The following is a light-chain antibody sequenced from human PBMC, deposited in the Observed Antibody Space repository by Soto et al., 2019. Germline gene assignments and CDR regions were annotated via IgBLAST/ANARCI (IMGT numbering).Light chain of an antibody. CDR2: GAS. CDR3: QQYDSSLYT. V-gene: IGKV3-20*01. CDR1: QSVSSTY. Sequence: EIVLTQSPGTLSLSPGERATLSCRASQSVSSTYVAWYQQKPGQAPMLLIYGASRRATGIPDRFSGSGSGTDFTLTISRLEPEDFGVYYCQQYDSSLYTFGQGTKLEIK. J-gene: IGKJ2*01.